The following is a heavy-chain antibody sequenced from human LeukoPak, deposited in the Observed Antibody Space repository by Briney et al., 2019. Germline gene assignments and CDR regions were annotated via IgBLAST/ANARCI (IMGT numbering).Heavy chain of an antibody. D-gene: IGHD4-17*01. CDR3: ARALTTVTDNWFDP. J-gene: IGHJ5*02. CDR2: ISSSSSYI. CDR1: GFTFSSYS. V-gene: IGHV3-21*01. Sequence: GGSLRLSCAASGFTFSSYSMNWVRQAPGKGLEWASSISSSSSYIYYADSVKGRFTISRDNAKNSLYLQMNSLRAEDTAVYYCARALTTVTDNWFDPWGQGTLVTVSS.